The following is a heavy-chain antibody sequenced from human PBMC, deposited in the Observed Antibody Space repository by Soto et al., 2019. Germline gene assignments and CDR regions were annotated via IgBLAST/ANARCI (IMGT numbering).Heavy chain of an antibody. CDR3: AKDLVSSWYFGY. Sequence: GGSLRLSCAASGCTFSSYAMSWVRQAPGKGLEWVSAISGSGGSTYYADSVKGRFTISRDNSKNTLYLQMNSLRAEDTAVYYCAKDLVSSWYFGYWGQGTLVTVSS. V-gene: IGHV3-23*01. CDR2: ISGSGGST. J-gene: IGHJ4*02. CDR1: GCTFSSYA. D-gene: IGHD6-13*01.